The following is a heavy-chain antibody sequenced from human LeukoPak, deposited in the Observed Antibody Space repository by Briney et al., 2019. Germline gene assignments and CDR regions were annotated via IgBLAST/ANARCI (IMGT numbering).Heavy chain of an antibody. J-gene: IGHJ6*03. CDR1: GFTFSSYE. CDR2: ISSSGSPI. D-gene: IGHD2-8*01. Sequence: GGSLRLSCAASGFTFSSYEMNWVRQAPGKGLEWVSYISSSGSPIYYADSVKGRFTISRDNAKSSLYMQMNSLRAEDTAVYYCARGGHRGCINGVCYQKSYYYMDVWGKGTTVTVSS. CDR3: ARGGHRGCINGVCYQKSYYYMDV. V-gene: IGHV3-48*03.